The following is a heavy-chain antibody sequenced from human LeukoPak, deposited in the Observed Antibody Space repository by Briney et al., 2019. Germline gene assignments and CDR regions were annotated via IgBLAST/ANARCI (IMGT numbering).Heavy chain of an antibody. CDR3: AKDNEYYDLLTSYAMDV. Sequence: GGSLRLSCAASGFSFRSYAMSWVRQAPGKGLEWVSDIRSSGASTYYAEPVKGRFTISRDNSKNTLYLQMNGLRAEDTAVYYCAKDNEYYDLLTSYAMDVWGQGTTVTVSS. CDR2: IRSSGAST. CDR1: GFSFRSYA. D-gene: IGHD3-9*01. J-gene: IGHJ6*02. V-gene: IGHV3-23*01.